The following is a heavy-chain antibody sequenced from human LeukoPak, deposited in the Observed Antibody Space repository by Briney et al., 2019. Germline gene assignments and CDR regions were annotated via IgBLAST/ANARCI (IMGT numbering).Heavy chain of an antibody. Sequence: SETLSLTCAVYGGSFSGYYWSWIRQPPGKGLEWIGEINHSGSTNYNPSLKSRVTISVDTSKNQFSLKLSSVTAADTAVYYCARRASTERGHSYGLDYWGQGTLSPSP. CDR1: GGSFSGYY. CDR2: INHSGST. CDR3: ARRASTERGHSYGLDY. D-gene: IGHD5-18*01. J-gene: IGHJ4*02. V-gene: IGHV4-34*01.